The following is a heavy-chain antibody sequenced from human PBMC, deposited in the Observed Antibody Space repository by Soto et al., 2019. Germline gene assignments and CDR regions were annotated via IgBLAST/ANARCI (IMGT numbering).Heavy chain of an antibody. CDR2: INHSGST. CDR3: ARGVQGVTEGEYYYMDV. D-gene: IGHD3-10*01. Sequence: SETLSLTCAVYGGSFSGYYWSWIRQPPGKGLEWIGEINHSGSTNYNPSLKSRVTISVDTSKNQFSLKLSSVTAADTAVYYCARGVQGVTEGEYYYMDVWGKGTTVTVSS. CDR1: GGSFSGYY. J-gene: IGHJ6*03. V-gene: IGHV4-34*01.